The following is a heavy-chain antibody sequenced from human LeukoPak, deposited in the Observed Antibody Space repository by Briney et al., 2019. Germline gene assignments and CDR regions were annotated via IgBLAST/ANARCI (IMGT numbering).Heavy chain of an antibody. V-gene: IGHV3-21*01. CDR1: GFNFNTYT. J-gene: IGHJ4*02. CDR3: VRGSYGAYDY. Sequence: GGPLRLSCAASGFNFNTYTMNWVRQAPGKGLEWVSSISSDSSYIYYADAVHGRFTVSRDNAKYSLYLQMNSLRAEDTAVYYCVRGSYGAYDYWGQGSLVTVSS. CDR2: ISSDSSYI. D-gene: IGHD4-17*01.